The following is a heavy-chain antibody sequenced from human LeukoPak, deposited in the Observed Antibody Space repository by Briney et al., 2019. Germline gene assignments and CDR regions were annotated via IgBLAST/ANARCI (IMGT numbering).Heavy chain of an antibody. Sequence: ASETLSLTCTVSGGSIRSYYWSWIRQPPGKGLEWIGYIYFSGSTSYNPSLKSRVTISVDRSKNQFSLILTSVTAADTAVYYCARRENSGSFDFWGQGTLVSVSS. J-gene: IGHJ4*02. CDR2: IYFSGST. V-gene: IGHV4-59*08. CDR1: GGSIRSYY. D-gene: IGHD6-19*01. CDR3: ARRENSGSFDF.